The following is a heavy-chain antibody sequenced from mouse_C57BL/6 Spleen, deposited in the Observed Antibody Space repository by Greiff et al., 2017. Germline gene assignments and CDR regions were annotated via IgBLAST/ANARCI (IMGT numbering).Heavy chain of an antibody. CDR3: ARGSSGLSWFAY. D-gene: IGHD3-2*02. J-gene: IGHJ3*01. CDR2: IYPGDGDT. CDR1: GYAFSSSW. Sequence: VQLQQSGPELVKPGASVKISCKASGYAFSSSWMNWVKQRPGKGLEWIGRIYPGDGDTNYNGKFKGKATLTADKSSSTAYMQLSSLTSEDSAVYFCARGSSGLSWFAYWGQGTLVTVSA. V-gene: IGHV1-82*01.